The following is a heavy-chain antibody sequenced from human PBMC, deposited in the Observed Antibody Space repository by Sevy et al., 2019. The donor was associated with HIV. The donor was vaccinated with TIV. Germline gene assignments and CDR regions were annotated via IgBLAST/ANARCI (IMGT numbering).Heavy chain of an antibody. CDR1: RFTFSSYA. V-gene: IGHV3-23*01. D-gene: IGHD2-15*01. CDR3: AKDRCSGGSCYEAPVFDY. CDR2: ITGSGGST. J-gene: IGHJ4*02. Sequence: GGSLRLSCAASRFTFSSYAMSWVRQAPGKGLEWVSAITGSGGSTYYADSVKGRFTISRDNSKNTLYLQMYSLRAEDTAVYYCAKDRCSGGSCYEAPVFDYWGQGTLVTVSS.